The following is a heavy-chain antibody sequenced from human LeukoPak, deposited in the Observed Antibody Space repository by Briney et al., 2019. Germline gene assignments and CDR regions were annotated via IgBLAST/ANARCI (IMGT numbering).Heavy chain of an antibody. CDR2: MNPNSGNT. V-gene: IGHV1-8*01. J-gene: IGHJ3*02. Sequence: ASVKVSCKASGYTFTSYDINWVRQATGQGLEWMGWMNPNSGNTGYAQKFQGRVTMTRNTSISTAYMELSSLRSEDTAVYYCARVRGVDRLFDIWGQGTVVTVSS. CDR1: GYTFTSYD. CDR3: ARVRGVDRLFDI. D-gene: IGHD3-10*01.